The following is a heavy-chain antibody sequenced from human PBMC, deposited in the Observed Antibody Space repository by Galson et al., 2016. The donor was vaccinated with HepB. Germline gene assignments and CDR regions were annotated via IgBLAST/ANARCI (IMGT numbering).Heavy chain of an antibody. CDR2: TNKDGSER. V-gene: IGHV3-7*01. D-gene: IGHD3-16*02. Sequence: SLRLSCAASGFTLSNYWLDWVRQAPGKGLEWVGNTNKDGSERRYPDSVKGRFTISRDNAKNSVYLQMNSLRVEDTAVYFCASGYTSSRWGQGALVTVSS. CDR3: ASGYTSSR. CDR1: GFTLSNYW. J-gene: IGHJ4*02.